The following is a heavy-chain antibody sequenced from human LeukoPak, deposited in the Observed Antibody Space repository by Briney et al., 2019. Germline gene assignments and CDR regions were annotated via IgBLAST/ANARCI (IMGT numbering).Heavy chain of an antibody. D-gene: IGHD6-25*01. J-gene: IGHJ6*03. Sequence: GRSLRLSCAASGFTFSSYAMHWVRQAPGKGLEWVAVIPYDGSNKYYADSVKGRFTISRDNSKNTLYLQMNSLRAEDTAVYYCARAALESYYYYYMDVWGKGTTVTVSS. V-gene: IGHV3-30*01. CDR3: ARAALESYYYYYMDV. CDR2: IPYDGSNK. CDR1: GFTFSSYA.